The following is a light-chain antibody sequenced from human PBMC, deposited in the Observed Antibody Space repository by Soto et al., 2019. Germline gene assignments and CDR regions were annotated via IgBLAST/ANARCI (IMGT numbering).Light chain of an antibody. CDR3: LQYNGSPFT. V-gene: IGKV1-39*01. J-gene: IGKJ4*01. Sequence: DIQMTQSPSSLSASIGDRVTLTCRASQSLGKYLIWYQHKPGKAPTLLIFAASTLQLGVPSRFSGSGSGTEFTLSISSLQPEDFATYFCLQYNGSPFTFGGGTKVEIK. CDR1: QSLGKY. CDR2: AAS.